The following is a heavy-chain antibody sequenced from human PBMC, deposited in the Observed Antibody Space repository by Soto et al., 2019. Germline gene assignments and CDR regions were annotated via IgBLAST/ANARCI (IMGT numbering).Heavy chain of an antibody. CDR3: AKCNRLSIAARPGYYYYYMDV. D-gene: IGHD6-6*01. J-gene: IGHJ6*03. V-gene: IGHV3-23*01. CDR2: NSGAGRST. CDR1: GFTFSDYA. Sequence: PGGSLRLSCAASGFTFSDYAVTWVRQAPGKGLEWVSTNSGAGRSTYYADSVKGRFTISRDNSKNTLYLQMNSLRAEDTAVYYCAKCNRLSIAARPGYYYYYMDVWGKGTTVTVSS.